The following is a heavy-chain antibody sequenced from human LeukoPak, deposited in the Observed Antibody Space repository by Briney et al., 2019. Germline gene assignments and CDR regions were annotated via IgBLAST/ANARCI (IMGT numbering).Heavy chain of an antibody. CDR1: GYIFTGYY. J-gene: IGHJ3*02. D-gene: IGHD6-13*01. CDR3: ARVYKVEYSSSWYERLDAFDI. CDR2: INPNSGGT. V-gene: IGHV1-2*02. Sequence: GASVKVSCKASGYIFTGYYMHWVRQAPGQGLEWMGWINPNSGGTNYAQKFQGRVTMTRDMSISTAYMELSRLRSDDTAVYYCARVYKVEYSSSWYERLDAFDIWGQGTMVTVSS.